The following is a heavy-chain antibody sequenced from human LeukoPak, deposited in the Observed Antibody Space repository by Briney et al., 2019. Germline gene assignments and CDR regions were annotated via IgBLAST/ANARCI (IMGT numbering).Heavy chain of an antibody. V-gene: IGHV3-74*01. J-gene: IGHJ3*02. Sequence: GRSMRLSCAAYALTFRSFWTHWDSHAQGKGLVWVSCIHTDGRTTTSADSVKGRFTISRDNAKNTLFLQMNSLRAEDMAVYYCASRSWELRGSRALDIWGQGTMVTVSS. CDR2: IHTDGRTT. CDR1: ALTFRSFW. CDR3: ASRSWELRGSRALDI. D-gene: IGHD1-26*01.